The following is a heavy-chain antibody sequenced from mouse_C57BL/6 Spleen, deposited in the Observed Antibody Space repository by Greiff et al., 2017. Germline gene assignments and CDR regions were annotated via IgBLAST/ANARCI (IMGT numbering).Heavy chain of an antibody. Sequence: VKLQQSGAELARPGASVKLSCKASGYTFTSYGISWVKQRTGQGLEWIGEIYPRSGNTYYNEKFKGKATLTADKSSSTAYMELRSLTSEDSAVYFCAREGSSYAWFAYWGQGTLVTVSA. J-gene: IGHJ3*01. CDR2: IYPRSGNT. V-gene: IGHV1-81*01. CDR1: GYTFTSYG. CDR3: AREGSSYAWFAY. D-gene: IGHD1-1*01.